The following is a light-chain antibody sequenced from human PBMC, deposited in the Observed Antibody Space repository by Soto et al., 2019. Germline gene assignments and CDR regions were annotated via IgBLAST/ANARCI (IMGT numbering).Light chain of an antibody. CDR3: QKLNAYPPWT. CDR2: GAS. V-gene: IGKV1-9*01. CDR1: QGISSN. J-gene: IGKJ1*01. Sequence: QLTQSPSSLSASVGDRVTITCRASQGISSNLAWYQQKPGRAPKLLIFGASTLQSGVPSRFSGSGSGTDFTLTIRSLQPEDFATYFCQKLNAYPPWTFGQGTTGDIK.